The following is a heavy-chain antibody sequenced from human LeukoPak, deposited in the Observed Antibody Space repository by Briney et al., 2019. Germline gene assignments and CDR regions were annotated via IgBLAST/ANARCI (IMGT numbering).Heavy chain of an antibody. J-gene: IGHJ4*02. CDR3: ARSSSTQNLDY. Sequence: SETLSLTCTVSGGSISSSSYYWGWIRQPPGKGLEWIGSIYYSGSTYYNPSLKSRVTISVDTSKNQFSLKLSSVTAADTAVYYCARSSSTQNLDYWGQGTLVTVSS. V-gene: IGHV4-39*07. CDR1: GGSISSSSYY. CDR2: IYYSGST. D-gene: IGHD2-2*01.